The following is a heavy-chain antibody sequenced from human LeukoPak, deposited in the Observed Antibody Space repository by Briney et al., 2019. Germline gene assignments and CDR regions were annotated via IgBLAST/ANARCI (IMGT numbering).Heavy chain of an antibody. Sequence: GGSLRLSCAASRFAFSNYAMSWVRQAPGKGLEWVANIWHDGSEKYYVDSVKGRFTISRDNAKNSLYLQMNSLRAEDTAVYYCATVCSTSCYGYYMDVWGKGTTVTVSS. CDR2: IWHDGSEK. V-gene: IGHV3-7*01. D-gene: IGHD2-2*01. CDR1: RFAFSNYA. CDR3: ATVCSTSCYGYYMDV. J-gene: IGHJ6*03.